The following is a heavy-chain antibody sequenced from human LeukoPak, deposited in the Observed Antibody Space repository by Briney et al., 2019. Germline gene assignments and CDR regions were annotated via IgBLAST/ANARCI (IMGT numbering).Heavy chain of an antibody. CDR1: GHTFTSYD. Sequence: ASVKVSCKASGHTFTSYDINWVRQATGHGLEWMGWMNPNSGNTAYAQKFQGRVTMTRNTSISTAYMELSSLRSEDTAVYYCAREDYYDSGSFDPWGQGTLVTVSS. D-gene: IGHD3-22*01. J-gene: IGHJ5*02. V-gene: IGHV1-8*02. CDR3: AREDYYDSGSFDP. CDR2: MNPNSGNT.